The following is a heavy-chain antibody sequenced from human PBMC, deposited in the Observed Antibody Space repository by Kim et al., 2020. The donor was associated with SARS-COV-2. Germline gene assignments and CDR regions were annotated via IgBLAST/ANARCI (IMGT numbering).Heavy chain of an antibody. V-gene: IGHV4-59*13. Sequence: SETLSLTCTVSGGSISSYYWSWIRQPPGKGLEWIGYIYYSGRTNYNPSLKSRVTISVDTSKNQFSLKLSSVTAADTAVYYCARGPWFGELRWFDPWGQGTLVTVSS. CDR1: GGSISSYY. CDR2: IYYSGRT. CDR3: ARGPWFGELRWFDP. D-gene: IGHD3-10*01. J-gene: IGHJ5*02.